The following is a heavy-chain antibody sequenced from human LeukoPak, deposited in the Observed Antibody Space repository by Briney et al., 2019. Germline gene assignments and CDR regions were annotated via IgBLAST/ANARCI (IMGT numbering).Heavy chain of an antibody. V-gene: IGHV3-15*04. CDR3: TTESGSGSNFDY. CDR2: IESKTDGGTT. Sequence: GGSLRLSCAASGFTFSNAWMSWVRQAPGKGLEWVGRIESKTDGGTTDYAAPVKGRFTISRDDSKNTLYLQMNSLKTEDTAVYCCTTESGSGSNFDYWGQGTLVTVSS. J-gene: IGHJ4*02. D-gene: IGHD3-10*01. CDR1: GFTFSNAW.